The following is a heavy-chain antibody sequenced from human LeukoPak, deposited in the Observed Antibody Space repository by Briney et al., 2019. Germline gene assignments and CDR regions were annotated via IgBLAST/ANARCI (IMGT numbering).Heavy chain of an antibody. Sequence: ASVKVSCKASGGTFSSYAISWVRQAPGQGLEWMGGIIPIFGTANYAQKFQGRVTITADESTSTAYMELSSLRSEDTAVYYCARNTVTTPLDFDYWGQGTLVTVSS. CDR2: IIPIFGTA. CDR3: ARNTVTTPLDFDY. V-gene: IGHV1-69*13. J-gene: IGHJ4*02. CDR1: GGTFSSYA. D-gene: IGHD4-11*01.